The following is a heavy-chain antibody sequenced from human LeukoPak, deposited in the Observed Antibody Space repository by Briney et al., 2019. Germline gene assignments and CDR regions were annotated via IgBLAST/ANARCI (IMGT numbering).Heavy chain of an antibody. CDR2: INHSGST. V-gene: IGHV4-34*01. J-gene: IGHJ4*02. CDR3: ARRRGYSYGLDY. D-gene: IGHD5-18*01. Sequence: SETLSLTCAVYGGSFSDYYWSWIRQPPGKGLEWIGEINHSGSTNYNPSLKSRVTISVDTSKNQFSLKLSSVTAADTAVYYCARRRGYSYGLDYWGQGTLVTVSS. CDR1: GGSFSDYY.